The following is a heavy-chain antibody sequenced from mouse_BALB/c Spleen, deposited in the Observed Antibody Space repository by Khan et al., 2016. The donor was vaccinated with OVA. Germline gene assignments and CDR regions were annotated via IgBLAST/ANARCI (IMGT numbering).Heavy chain of an antibody. CDR2: IAPANGNT. D-gene: IGHD2-12*01. Sequence: VELQQSGAELVKPGASLRLSCTASGFTFKASYIPWVNHSPDQGLEWLGRIAPANGNTNYAPNFQDKATISSNNSSNTPYLHLSSLTSEDTAVYYYAHPTYDPRFFDVWGAGTTVTVSS. CDR1: GFTFKASY. J-gene: IGHJ1*01. CDR3: AHPTYDPRFFDV. V-gene: IGHV14-3*02.